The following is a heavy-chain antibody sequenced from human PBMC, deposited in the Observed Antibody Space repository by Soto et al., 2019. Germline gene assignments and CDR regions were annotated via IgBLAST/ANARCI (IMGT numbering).Heavy chain of an antibody. CDR2: ISYDGSNK. J-gene: IGHJ6*02. CDR1: GFTFSSYG. CDR3: AKSSLRFLEWLLFVGMDV. D-gene: IGHD3-3*01. V-gene: IGHV3-30*18. Sequence: PGGSLRLSCAASGFTFSSYGMHWVRQAPGKGLEWVAVISYDGSNKYYADSVKGRFTISRDNSKNTLYLQMNSLRAEDTAVYYCAKSSLRFLEWLLFVGMDVWGQGTTVTVSS.